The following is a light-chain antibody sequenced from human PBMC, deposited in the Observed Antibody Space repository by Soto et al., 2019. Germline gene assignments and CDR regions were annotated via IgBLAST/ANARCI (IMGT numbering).Light chain of an antibody. CDR2: AAS. CDR3: LQHNSYPWT. V-gene: IGKV1-17*01. CDR1: QGIRSD. J-gene: IGKJ1*01. Sequence: IQLTQSPSSLSASVGDRVTITCRASQGIRSDLGWFQQKPGKAPKRLISAASRLESGVPSRFSGSGSGTEFTLTISSLQPEDFATYYCLQHNSYPWTFGQGTKVDIK.